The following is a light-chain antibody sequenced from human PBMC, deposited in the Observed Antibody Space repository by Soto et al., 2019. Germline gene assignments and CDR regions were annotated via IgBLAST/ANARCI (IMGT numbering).Light chain of an antibody. CDR1: QGIGST. J-gene: IGKJ5*01. CDR3: QQYGYPPIT. CDR2: DTS. V-gene: IGKV3-15*01. Sequence: EIVMTQSPATLSVSPGEGATLSCRASQGIGSTLAWYQQKPGQTPRLLIYDTSIRATGVPARFSGSGSGTDFTLTIDGLEPEDFVVYYCQQYGYPPITFGQGTRLEI.